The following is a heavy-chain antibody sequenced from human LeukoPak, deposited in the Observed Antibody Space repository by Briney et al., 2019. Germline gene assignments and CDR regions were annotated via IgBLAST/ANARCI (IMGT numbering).Heavy chain of an antibody. Sequence: GGSLRLSCAASGFTFSSYSMNWVRQAPGKGLEWVSSISSSSSYIYYADSVKGRFTISRDNAKNSLYLQMNSLRAEDTAVYYCARDSSSYERWFDPWGQGTLVTVSS. D-gene: IGHD5-12*01. J-gene: IGHJ5*02. CDR1: GFTFSSYS. CDR2: ISSSSSYI. V-gene: IGHV3-21*01. CDR3: ARDSSSYERWFDP.